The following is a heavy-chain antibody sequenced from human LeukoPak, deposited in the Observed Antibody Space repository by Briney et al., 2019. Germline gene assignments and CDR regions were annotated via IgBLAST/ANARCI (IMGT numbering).Heavy chain of an antibody. CDR2: ISSSGTGI. CDR3: ARDVRVTIDC. V-gene: IGHV3-48*02. J-gene: IGHJ4*02. Sequence: GGSLRLSCAASGFTFSSYCMSWVRQAPGRGLEWVSYISSSGTGIHYADSVKGRFTISRDNAKNSLYLQMNSLRDEDTAVYYCARDVRVTIDCWGQGTLVTVSS. D-gene: IGHD5/OR15-5a*01. CDR1: GFTFSSYC.